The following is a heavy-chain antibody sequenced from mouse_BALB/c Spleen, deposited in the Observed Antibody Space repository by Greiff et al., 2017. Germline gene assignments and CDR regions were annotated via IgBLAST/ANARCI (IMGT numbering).Heavy chain of an antibody. Sequence: EVQLQQSGAELVKPGDSVKLSCTASGFNIKDTYMYWVKQRLEQGMEWIGRIDPANGNTKYDPKFQGKATITADTTSNTAYLQLSSLTSEDTAVYYCARWGITLFDYWGQGTTLTVSS. CDR3: ARWGITLFDY. D-gene: IGHD2-4*01. J-gene: IGHJ2*01. V-gene: IGHV14-3*02. CDR2: IDPANGNT. CDR1: GFNIKDTY.